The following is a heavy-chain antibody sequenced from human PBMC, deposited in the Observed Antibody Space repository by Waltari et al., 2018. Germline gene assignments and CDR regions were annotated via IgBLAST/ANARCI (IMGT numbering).Heavy chain of an antibody. CDR2: MYYTGIM. V-gene: IGHV4-4*07. CDR3: ATDGLSRSLSH. J-gene: IGHJ4*02. Sequence: QVQLRESGPGLLTPSETLSLTCSVSGCSLSSDYWNWIRQPAGKGLEWIGRMYYTGIMDYNPSLQSRVTMAVDTSKNQFFLNLTSVTAADTAVYYCATDGLSRSLSHWGQGALVTVSS. D-gene: IGHD6-19*01. CDR1: GCSLSSDY.